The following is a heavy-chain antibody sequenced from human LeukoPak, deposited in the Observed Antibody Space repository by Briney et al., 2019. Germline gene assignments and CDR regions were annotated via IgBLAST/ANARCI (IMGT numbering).Heavy chain of an antibody. D-gene: IGHD1-1*01. V-gene: IGHV4-59*01. Sequence: PSETLSLTCTVSGGSISSYYWSWIRQPPGKGLEWIGYIYHSGSTNYNPSLKSRVTISVDTSKNQFSLKLSSVTAADTAVYYCARSTGILQAFDYWGQGTLVTVSS. CDR1: GGSISSYY. J-gene: IGHJ4*02. CDR2: IYHSGST. CDR3: ARSTGILQAFDY.